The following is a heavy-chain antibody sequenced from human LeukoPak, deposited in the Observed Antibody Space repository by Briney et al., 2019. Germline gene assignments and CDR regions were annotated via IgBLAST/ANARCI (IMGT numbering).Heavy chain of an antibody. J-gene: IGHJ4*02. Sequence: PSETLSLTRTVPGGSISSSSYYWSWIRQPPGKGLEWIGYIYDSENTNNNPSLKSRVTTSIDTSKNQFSLILSSVTAADTAMYYCARYSGSSSFDYWGQGILVTVSS. CDR3: ARYSGSSSFDY. CDR1: GGSISSSSYY. CDR2: IYDSENT. D-gene: IGHD1-26*01. V-gene: IGHV4-61*05.